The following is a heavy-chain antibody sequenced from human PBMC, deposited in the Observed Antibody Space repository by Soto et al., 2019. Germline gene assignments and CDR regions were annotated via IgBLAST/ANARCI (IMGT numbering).Heavy chain of an antibody. CDR2: IYHSGST. CDR3: ARVPSP. V-gene: IGHV4-39*07. Sequence: SETLSLTCTVSGGSISSSSYYWGWIRQPPGKGLEWIGSIYHSGSTYYNPSLKSRVTISVDRSKNQFSLKLTSVTAADTAVYYCARVPSPWGQGTLVTVSS. J-gene: IGHJ5*02. CDR1: GGSISSSSYY.